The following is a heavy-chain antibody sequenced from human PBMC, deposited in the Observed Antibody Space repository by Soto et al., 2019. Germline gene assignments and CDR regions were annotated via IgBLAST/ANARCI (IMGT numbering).Heavy chain of an antibody. D-gene: IGHD3-9*01. CDR1: GFNLGSYW. CDR3: ARGGLAPFDY. J-gene: IGHJ4*02. CDR2: INDYGTTI. Sequence: EVQLVESGGGLVQPGGSLRLSCAASGFNLGSYWMHWVRQAPGKGLVWVSRINDYGTTINYAESVEGRFTISRDDAKSEVYRQMNNLRAEDTAVYYCARGGLAPFDYWGQGALVTVYS. V-gene: IGHV3-74*01.